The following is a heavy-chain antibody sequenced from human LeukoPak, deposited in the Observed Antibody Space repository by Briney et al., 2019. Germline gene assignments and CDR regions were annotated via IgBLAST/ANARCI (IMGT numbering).Heavy chain of an antibody. Sequence: PGGSLRLSCAASGFTFNTYEMNWVRQAPGKGLEWLAYIASSGRTIYYADYVKGRFTISRDNAKNSLYLQMNSLRADDTAVYYCARGGWHYVFNYWGQGTLVTVSS. CDR2: IASSGRTI. J-gene: IGHJ4*02. V-gene: IGHV3-48*03. CDR1: GFTFNTYE. CDR3: ARGGWHYVFNY. D-gene: IGHD6-19*01.